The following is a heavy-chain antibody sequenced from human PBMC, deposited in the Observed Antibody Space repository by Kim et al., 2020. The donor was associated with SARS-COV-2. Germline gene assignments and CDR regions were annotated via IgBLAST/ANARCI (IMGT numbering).Heavy chain of an antibody. CDR3: ARSKVVVAAGGDFDI. CDR2: INPSGGST. Sequence: ASVKVSRKASGYTFTSYYMHWVRQAPGQGLEWMGIINPSGGSTSYAQKFQGRVTMTRDTSTSTVYMELSSLRSEDTAVYYCARSKVVVAAGGDFDIWGQGTKVTVSS. D-gene: IGHD2-15*01. CDR1: GYTFTSYY. J-gene: IGHJ3*02. V-gene: IGHV1-46*01.